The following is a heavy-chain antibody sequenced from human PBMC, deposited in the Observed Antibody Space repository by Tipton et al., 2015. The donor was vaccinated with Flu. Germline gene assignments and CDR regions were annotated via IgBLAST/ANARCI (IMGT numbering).Heavy chain of an antibody. CDR2: MYHTGSA. CDR1: GYSIISSSYS. Sequence: TLSLTCTVSGYSIISSSYSWGWIRQPPGKGLEWIGNMYHTGSANYNPSLKSRVTISLDTSRNQLSLKLASVTAADTAVYYCARRDYSNYVSDPKSWFDPWGQGTLVTISS. V-gene: IGHV4-39*01. D-gene: IGHD4-11*01. J-gene: IGHJ5*02. CDR3: ARRDYSNYVSDPKSWFDP.